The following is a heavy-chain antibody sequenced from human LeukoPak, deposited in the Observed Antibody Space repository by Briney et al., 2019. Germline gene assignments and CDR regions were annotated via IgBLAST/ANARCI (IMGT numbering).Heavy chain of an antibody. CDR3: AKTRAGGRSGYYASFSWYFDL. CDR1: GYSISSGYY. D-gene: IGHD3-22*01. V-gene: IGHV4-38-2*02. J-gene: IGHJ2*01. CDR2: IYHSGRT. Sequence: SETLSLTCTVSGYSISSGYYWGWIRQPPGKGLEWIGSIYHSGRTFYNPSLKSRVTISVDTSKNQFSLKLSSVTAADTAVYYCAKTRAGGRSGYYASFSWYFDLWGRGTLVTVSS.